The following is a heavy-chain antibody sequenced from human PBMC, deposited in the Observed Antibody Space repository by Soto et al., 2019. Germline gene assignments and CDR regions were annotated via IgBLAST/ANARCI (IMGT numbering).Heavy chain of an antibody. Sequence: QVQLVQSGAEVKKPGSSVKVSCKASGGTFGSYAISWVRQAPGQGLEWMGGIIPIPGTANYAQKFQGRVTIAADESTSTAYMELSSQRSEDTAVYYCTRLQGSSTSLEIYYYYYYGMDVWGQGTTVTVSS. V-gene: IGHV1-69*01. CDR2: IIPIPGTA. CDR1: GGTFGSYA. CDR3: TRLQGSSTSLEIYYYYYYGMDV. D-gene: IGHD2-2*01. J-gene: IGHJ6*02.